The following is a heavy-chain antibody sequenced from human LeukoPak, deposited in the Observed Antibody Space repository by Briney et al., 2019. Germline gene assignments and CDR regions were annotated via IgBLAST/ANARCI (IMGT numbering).Heavy chain of an antibody. D-gene: IGHD2-15*01. Sequence: ETLSLTCTVSGYSISSDYYWGWIRQPPGKGLEWIGNIYHSGSTYYNASLKSRVTILVDMSKNQFSLKLSSVTAADTAVYYCARVRYCSGGSCSSPTYFDYWGQGTLVTVSS. J-gene: IGHJ4*02. V-gene: IGHV4-38-2*02. CDR2: IYHSGST. CDR3: ARVRYCSGGSCSSPTYFDY. CDR1: GYSISSDYY.